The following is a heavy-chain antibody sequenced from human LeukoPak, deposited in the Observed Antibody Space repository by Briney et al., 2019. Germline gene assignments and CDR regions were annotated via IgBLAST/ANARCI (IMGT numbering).Heavy chain of an antibody. CDR3: AKERRRVDTAMVRSYYFEN. V-gene: IGHV3-23*01. CDR2: ITGNGATT. CDR1: GFTFSCSA. Sequence: GGSLRLSCAASGFTFSCSAMSWVRQTPGKGLEWVSSITGNGATTYYSDSVKGRFTISRDNSKNTLSLQMNSLRAEDTAVYCCAKERRRVDTAMVRSYYFENWGQGTLVTVSS. J-gene: IGHJ4*02. D-gene: IGHD5-18*01.